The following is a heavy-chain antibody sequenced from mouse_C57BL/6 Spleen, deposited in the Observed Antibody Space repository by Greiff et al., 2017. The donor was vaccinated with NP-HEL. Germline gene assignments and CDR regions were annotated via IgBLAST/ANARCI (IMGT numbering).Heavy chain of an antibody. J-gene: IGHJ2*01. Sequence: QVQLQQSGAELVRPGASVKLSCKASGYTFTDYYINWVKQRPGQGLEWIARIYPGSGNTYYNEKFKGKATLTAEKSSSTAYMQLSSLTSEDSAVYFCARGGYYYGSSPFDYWGQGTTLTVSS. CDR1: GYTFTDYY. CDR2: IYPGSGNT. D-gene: IGHD1-1*01. CDR3: ARGGYYYGSSPFDY. V-gene: IGHV1-76*01.